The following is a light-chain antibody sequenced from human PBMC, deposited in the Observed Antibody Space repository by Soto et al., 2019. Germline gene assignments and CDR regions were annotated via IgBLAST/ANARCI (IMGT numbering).Light chain of an antibody. J-gene: IGKJ1*01. V-gene: IGKV3-11*01. CDR3: QQRTEWPPT. CDR2: DAS. Sequence: EIVLTQSPATLALSPGERATLFCRASQSVSTYLAWYQQKPGQAPRLLIYDASSRATDIPARFSGSGSGTAFTLAISTLEPEDFAVYYCQQRTEWPPTFGQGTKVEIK. CDR1: QSVSTY.